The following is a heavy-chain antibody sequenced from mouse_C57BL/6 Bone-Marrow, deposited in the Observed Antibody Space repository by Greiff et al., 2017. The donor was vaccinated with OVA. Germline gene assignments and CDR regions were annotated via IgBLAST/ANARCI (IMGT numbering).Heavy chain of an antibody. D-gene: IGHD2-1*01. CDR2: IFPGSGCT. CDR3: ARILWYHYYAMDY. Sequence: QVQLQQSGAELMKPGASVKLSCKATGYTFTGYWLEWVKQRPGHGLEWIGEIFPGSGCTNYNEKFKGKATFTADKSSNTAYMQLSSLTTEDSAIYYCARILWYHYYAMDYWGQGTSVTVSS. CDR1: GYTFTGYW. J-gene: IGHJ4*01. V-gene: IGHV1-9*01.